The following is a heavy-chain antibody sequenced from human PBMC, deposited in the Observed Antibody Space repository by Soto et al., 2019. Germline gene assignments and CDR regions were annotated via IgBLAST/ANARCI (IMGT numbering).Heavy chain of an antibody. J-gene: IGHJ4*02. CDR2: ISYDGSNK. CDR1: GFTFSSYA. CDR3: ARAEEPGSFDY. Sequence: QVQLVESGGGVVQPGRSLRLSCAASGFTFSSYAMHWVRQAPGEGLEWVAVISYDGSNKYYADSVKGRFTISRDNSKNTLYLQMNSLRAEDTAVYYCARAEEPGSFDYWGQGTLVTVSS. V-gene: IGHV3-30-3*01.